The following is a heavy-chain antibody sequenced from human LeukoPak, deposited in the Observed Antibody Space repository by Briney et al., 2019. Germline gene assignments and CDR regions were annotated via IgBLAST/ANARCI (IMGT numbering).Heavy chain of an antibody. J-gene: IGHJ3*02. V-gene: IGHV3-9*01. D-gene: IGHD2-8*01. CDR1: GFTFDDYA. CDR2: ISWNSGSI. Sequence: GGSLRLSCAASGFTFDDYAMHWVRQAPGKGPEWVSGISWNSGSIGYADSVKGRFTISRDNAKNSLYLQMNSLRAEDTALYYCARGCTNGVCYPTLSGAFDIWGQGTMVTVSS. CDR3: ARGCTNGVCYPTLSGAFDI.